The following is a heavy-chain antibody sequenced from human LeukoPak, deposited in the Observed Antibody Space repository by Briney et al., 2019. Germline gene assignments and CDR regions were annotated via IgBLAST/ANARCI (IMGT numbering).Heavy chain of an antibody. V-gene: IGHV3-23*01. CDR3: AKGTYSSSPRDY. Sequence: GGSLRLSCEASGFTFSSYAMSWVRQAPGKGLEWVSAISSGGGSTYYAGSVKGRFTISRDNSKNTLYLQMNSLRAEDTAVYYCAKGTYSSSPRDYWGQGTLVTVSS. D-gene: IGHD6-6*01. J-gene: IGHJ4*02. CDR2: ISSGGGST. CDR1: GFTFSSYA.